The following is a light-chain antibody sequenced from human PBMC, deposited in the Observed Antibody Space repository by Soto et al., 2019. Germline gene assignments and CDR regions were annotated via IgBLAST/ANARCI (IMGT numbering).Light chain of an antibody. Sequence: QLVPTQSPSASASLGASVKLTCTLSRGHRIYTIAWHQQQPEKGPRYLMTLNSDGSHSQGDGIPDRFSGSSSGAERYLSISSLQSEDEADYYCQTWGTGIEVFGGGTKLTVL. J-gene: IGLJ3*02. CDR2: LNSDGSH. CDR1: RGHRIYT. V-gene: IGLV4-69*01. CDR3: QTWGTGIEV.